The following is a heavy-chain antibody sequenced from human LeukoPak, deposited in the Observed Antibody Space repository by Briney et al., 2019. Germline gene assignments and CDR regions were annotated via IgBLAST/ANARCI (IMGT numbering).Heavy chain of an antibody. CDR2: IESKTAGGTT. CDR3: ATDYGGESRGIDY. J-gene: IGHJ4*02. Sequence: PGVSLRLSCAASGFTFYNVWMSWVGQAPGNGREWCGSIESKTAGGTTDYAARVKGRFTTSRGASKNKLYRQMNSLKTEDTALYYCATDYGGESRGIDYWGRGTLVSVSS. D-gene: IGHD4-23*01. V-gene: IGHV3-15*04. CDR1: GFTFYNVW.